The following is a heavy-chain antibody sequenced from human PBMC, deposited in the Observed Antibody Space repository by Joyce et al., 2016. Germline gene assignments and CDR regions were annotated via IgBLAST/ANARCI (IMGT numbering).Heavy chain of an antibody. Sequence: QGQLVESGGGVVQPGRSLRLSCAAFGFTFSNYGMHWVRQARGKGLEWVAVISYEGSNKHYGDSVKGLFTISRDNSKNTLYLQMNSLRTEDTAVYFCAGGILTGYFDYWGQGTLVSVSS. J-gene: IGHJ4*02. D-gene: IGHD3-9*01. CDR1: GFTFSNYG. CDR2: ISYEGSNK. CDR3: AGGILTGYFDY. V-gene: IGHV3-30*03.